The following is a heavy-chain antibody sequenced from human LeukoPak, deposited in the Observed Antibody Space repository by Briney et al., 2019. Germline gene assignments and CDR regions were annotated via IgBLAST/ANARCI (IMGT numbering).Heavy chain of an antibody. J-gene: IGHJ4*02. CDR3: ARDPYSSSWYFGCYFDY. Sequence: PGGSLRLSCAASGFTIDDYGMSWVRQAPGKGLEWVSGINWNGGSTGYADSVKGRFTISRDNAKNSLYLQMNSPRAEDTAVYYCARDPYSSSWYFGCYFDYWGQGTLVTVSS. D-gene: IGHD6-13*01. CDR2: INWNGGST. V-gene: IGHV3-20*04. CDR1: GFTIDDYG.